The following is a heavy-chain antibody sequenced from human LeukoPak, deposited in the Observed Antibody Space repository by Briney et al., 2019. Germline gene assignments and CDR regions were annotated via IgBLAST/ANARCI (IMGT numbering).Heavy chain of an antibody. J-gene: IGHJ4*02. CDR3: ARGIDY. Sequence: KPSETQSLTCAVYGGSFSGCYWSWLRQPPGKGLEWIGEINHSGSTNYNPSLKSRVTISVDTSKNQFSLKLSSVTAADTAVYYCARGIDYWGQGTLVTVSS. V-gene: IGHV4-34*01. CDR1: GGSFSGCY. CDR2: INHSGST.